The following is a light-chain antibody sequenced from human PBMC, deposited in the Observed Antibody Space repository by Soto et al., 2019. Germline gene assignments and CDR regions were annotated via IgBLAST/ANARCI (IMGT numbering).Light chain of an antibody. CDR3: NQYNSYPRT. CDR1: QTIYSW. J-gene: IGKJ1*01. CDR2: KAS. V-gene: IGKV1-5*03. Sequence: DTQMTQSPSTLSASVGDRVTITCRASQTIYSWLAWYQQKPGQAPRLLIHKASTLETGVPSRFSGSGYGSEFTLIIRSLQPDDFATYYCNQYNSYPRTFGQGTKVDIK.